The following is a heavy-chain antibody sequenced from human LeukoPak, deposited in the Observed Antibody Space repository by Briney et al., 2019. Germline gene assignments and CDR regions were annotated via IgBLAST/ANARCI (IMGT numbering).Heavy chain of an antibody. V-gene: IGHV4-39*07. CDR2: IYYSGST. J-gene: IGHJ6*03. CDR3: ARTTEAHSWRTRYYDYYMDV. D-gene: IGHD6-13*01. Sequence: PSETLSLTCTVSGGSIRSSSYYWGWIRQPPGKGLEWIGNIYYSGSTYYNPSLKSRVTISVDTSKNQFSLKLSSVTAADTAVYYCARTTEAHSWRTRYYDYYMDVWGKGTTVTVSS. CDR1: GGSIRSSSYY.